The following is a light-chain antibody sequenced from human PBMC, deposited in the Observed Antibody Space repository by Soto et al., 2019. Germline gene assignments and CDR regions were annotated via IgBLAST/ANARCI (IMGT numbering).Light chain of an antibody. CDR3: QQYSSHRT. CDR1: QNVNDY. CDR2: DAS. V-gene: IGKV1-5*01. J-gene: IGKJ1*01. Sequence: DIQMTQTPSTLSASLGDRVTINVRASQNVNDYLAWYQQKPGNSPKVLIYDASTLESGVPSRLSGSGSGTEFTLTISGLQADDFATYYCQQYSSHRTFGPGTKVDIK.